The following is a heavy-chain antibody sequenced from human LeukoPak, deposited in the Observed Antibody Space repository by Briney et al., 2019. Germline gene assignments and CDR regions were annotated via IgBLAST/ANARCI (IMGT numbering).Heavy chain of an antibody. CDR2: ISSSSSMI. CDR1: GFTFNIYS. Sequence: GGSLRLSCAASGFTFNIYSINWVRQAPGKGLEWVSYISSSSSMIYYADSVKGRFTISRDNAKNSLYLQMNSLKVEDTAVYYCARVRDILTGYLTYYFDYWGQGTLVTVSS. CDR3: ARVRDILTGYLTYYFDY. V-gene: IGHV3-48*01. D-gene: IGHD3-9*01. J-gene: IGHJ4*02.